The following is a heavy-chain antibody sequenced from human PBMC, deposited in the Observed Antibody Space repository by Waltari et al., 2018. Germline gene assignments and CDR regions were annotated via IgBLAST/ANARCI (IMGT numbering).Heavy chain of an antibody. CDR1: GGSFSGYY. J-gene: IGHJ6*02. CDR3: ARAKYYDYVWGSYRNTPDSHYYYYGMDV. Sequence: QVQLQQWGAGLLKPSETLSLTCAVYGGSFSGYYWSWIRQPPGKGLQWIGEIHHSGSTNYNPSLKSRVTISVDTSKNQFSLKLSSVTAADTAVYYCARAKYYDYVWGSYRNTPDSHYYYYGMDVWGQGTTVTVSS. CDR2: IHHSGST. D-gene: IGHD3-16*02. V-gene: IGHV4-34*01.